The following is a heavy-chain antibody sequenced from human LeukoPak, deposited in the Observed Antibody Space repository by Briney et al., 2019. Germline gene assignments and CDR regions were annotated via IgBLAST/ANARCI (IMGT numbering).Heavy chain of an antibody. Sequence: KPSETLSLTCTVSGGSISSYYWSWIRQPPGKGLEWIGYISYSGSTNYNPSLKGRVTISADTSKNQFSLRLSSVTAADTAVYYCAGRQRWPFDYWGQGTLVTVSS. CDR3: AGRQRWPFDY. CDR1: GGSISSYY. V-gene: IGHV4-59*01. D-gene: IGHD2-15*01. CDR2: ISYSGST. J-gene: IGHJ4*02.